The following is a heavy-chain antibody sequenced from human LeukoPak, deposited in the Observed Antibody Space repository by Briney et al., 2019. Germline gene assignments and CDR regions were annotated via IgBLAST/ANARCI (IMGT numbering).Heavy chain of an antibody. CDR1: GFTFSSYA. Sequence: GGSLRLSCAASGFTFSSYAIHWVRQAPGKGLEWVAVIPYDGSNKYYADSVKGRFTISRDNSKNTLYLQMNSLRAEDTAVYYCARAGGLEWLLPYYFDYWGQGTLVTVSS. CDR2: IPYDGSNK. V-gene: IGHV3-30-3*01. CDR3: ARAGGLEWLLPYYFDY. J-gene: IGHJ4*02. D-gene: IGHD3-3*01.